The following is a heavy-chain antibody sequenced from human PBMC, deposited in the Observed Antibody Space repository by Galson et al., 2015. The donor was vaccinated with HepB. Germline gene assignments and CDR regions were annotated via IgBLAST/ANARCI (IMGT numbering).Heavy chain of an antibody. CDR1: GGSISTNNW. J-gene: IGHJ6*02. CDR2: IYHGGRT. V-gene: IGHV4-4*02. D-gene: IGHD1-26*01. CDR3: ARDGSGMDV. Sequence: ETLSLTCAVSGGSISTNNWWSWVRQPPGKGLEWIGEIYHGGRTNYRPSLKSRVTISVDKSKNQFSLKLTSVTAADTGVYYCARDGSGMDVWGRGTTVTVSS.